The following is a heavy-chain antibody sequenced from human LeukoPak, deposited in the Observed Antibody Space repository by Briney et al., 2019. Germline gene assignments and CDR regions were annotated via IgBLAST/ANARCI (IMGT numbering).Heavy chain of an antibody. CDR1: GGSISSGGNY. V-gene: IGHV4-31*03. Sequence: PSETLSLTCTVSGGSISSGGNYWSWIRQHPGKGLEWIGYIYYSGSTYYNPSLKSRVTISLDTSKNQFSLKLTSVTAADTAVDYCARDRWFDPWGQGTLVTVSS. CDR3: ARDRWFDP. CDR2: IYYSGST. J-gene: IGHJ5*02.